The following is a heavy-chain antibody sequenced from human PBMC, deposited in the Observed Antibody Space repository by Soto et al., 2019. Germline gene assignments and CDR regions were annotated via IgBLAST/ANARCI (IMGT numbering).Heavy chain of an antibody. V-gene: IGHV3-33*01. J-gene: IGHJ6*02. CDR2: IWYDGSNK. Sequence: AGSLRRSPAASGVTFRSYRLPGVPQATGPGLEWVAVIWYDGSNKYYADSVKGRFTISRDNSKNTLYLQMNSLRAEDTAVYYCARSYGDYAYYYYGMDVWGQGTTVTVSS. CDR1: GVTFRSYR. D-gene: IGHD4-17*01. CDR3: ARSYGDYAYYYYGMDV.